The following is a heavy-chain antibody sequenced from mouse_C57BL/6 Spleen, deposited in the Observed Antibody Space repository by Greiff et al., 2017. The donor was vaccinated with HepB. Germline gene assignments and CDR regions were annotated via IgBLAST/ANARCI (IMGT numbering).Heavy chain of an antibody. CDR2: IDPSDSYT. D-gene: IGHD3-3*01. CDR1: GYTFTSYW. V-gene: IGHV1-69*01. J-gene: IGHJ2*01. CDR3: ARGEDRGGFDY. Sequence: QVQLQQPGAELVMPGASVKLSCKASGYTFTSYWMHWVKQRPGQGLEWIGEIDPSDSYTNYNQKFKGKSTLTVDKSSSTAYMQLSSLTSEDSAVYYCARGEDRGGFDYWGQGTTLTVSS.